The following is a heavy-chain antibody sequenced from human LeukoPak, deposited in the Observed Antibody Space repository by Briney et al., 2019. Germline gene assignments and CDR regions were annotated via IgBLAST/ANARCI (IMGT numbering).Heavy chain of an antibody. CDR1: GGSISSGSYY. CDR3: AREVDSMNYYYYYYMDV. Sequence: PSQTLSLTCTVSGGSISSGSYYWSWIQQPAGKGLEWIGRIYTSGSTNYNPSLKSRVTISVDTSKNQFSLKLSSVTAADTAVYYCAREVDSMNYYYYYYMDVWGKGTTVTVSS. CDR2: IYTSGST. V-gene: IGHV4-61*02. D-gene: IGHD4-11*01. J-gene: IGHJ6*03.